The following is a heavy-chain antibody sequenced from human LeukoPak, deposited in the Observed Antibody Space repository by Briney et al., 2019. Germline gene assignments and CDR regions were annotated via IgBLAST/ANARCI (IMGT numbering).Heavy chain of an antibody. CDR1: GGSISSYY. V-gene: IGHV4-59*01. CDR2: IYYSGST. J-gene: IGHJ4*02. Sequence: SETLSLTCTVSGGSISSYYWSWIRQPPGKGLEWIGYIYYSGSTKYNPSVKSRVTISVDTSKNQFSLKLSSVTAADTAVYYCARHYPSGSYPLDYWGQGTLVTVSS. CDR3: ARHYPSGSYPLDY. D-gene: IGHD3-10*01.